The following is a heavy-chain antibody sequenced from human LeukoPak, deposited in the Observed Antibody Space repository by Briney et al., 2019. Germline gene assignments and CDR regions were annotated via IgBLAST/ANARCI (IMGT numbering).Heavy chain of an antibody. Sequence: PGGSLRLSCAASGFTFSSYAMHWVRQAPGKGLEWVSVIYSGGSTYYADSVKGRFTISRDNSKNTLYLQMNSLRAEDTAVYYCASYDYGDPLRYWGQGTLVTVSS. V-gene: IGHV3-66*01. CDR3: ASYDYGDPLRY. D-gene: IGHD4-17*01. CDR1: GFTFSSYA. CDR2: IYSGGST. J-gene: IGHJ4*02.